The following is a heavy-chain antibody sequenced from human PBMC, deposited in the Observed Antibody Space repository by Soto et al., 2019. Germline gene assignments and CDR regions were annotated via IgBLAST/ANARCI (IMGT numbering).Heavy chain of an antibody. CDR2: GYQSGNT. CDR3: ARNALQNEFDL. V-gene: IGHV4-39*01. CDR1: GLFISIRIHY. J-gene: IGHJ4*02. Sequence: PSDTLPLICSVWGLFISIRIHYWGWIRQAPGQGLEWFGSGYQSGNTYYNPSLRNRVAVSVDMSTNQISLKVKSVTAADTAMYFCARNALQNEFDLWGQG. D-gene: IGHD2-8*01.